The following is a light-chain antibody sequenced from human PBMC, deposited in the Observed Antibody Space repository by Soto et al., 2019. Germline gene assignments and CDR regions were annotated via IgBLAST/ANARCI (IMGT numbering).Light chain of an antibody. CDR2: GNN. J-gene: IGLJ1*01. Sequence: QSVLTQPPSVSGAPGQRVTISCTGDYSNIGAGFDVHWYQRLPGTAPKLLIFGNNNRPSGVPDRFSGSKSGTSASLAITGLQAEDEADYFCQSFANRPSTFYVFGTGTKVTVL. CDR3: QSFANRPSTFYV. CDR1: YSNIGAGFD. V-gene: IGLV1-40*01.